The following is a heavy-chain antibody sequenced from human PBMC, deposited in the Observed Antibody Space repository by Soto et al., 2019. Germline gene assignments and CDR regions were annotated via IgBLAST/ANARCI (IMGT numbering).Heavy chain of an antibody. CDR3: EKDGGYCSSTSCPPGYYYYGMDV. J-gene: IGHJ6*02. V-gene: IGHV3-23*01. Sequence: LRLSCAASGFTFSSYAMSWVRQAPGKGLEWVSAISGSGGSTYYADSVKGRFTISRDNSKNTLYLQMNSLRAEDTAVYYCEKDGGYCSSTSCPPGYYYYGMDVWGQGTTVTV. CDR2: ISGSGGST. CDR1: GFTFSSYA. D-gene: IGHD2-2*01.